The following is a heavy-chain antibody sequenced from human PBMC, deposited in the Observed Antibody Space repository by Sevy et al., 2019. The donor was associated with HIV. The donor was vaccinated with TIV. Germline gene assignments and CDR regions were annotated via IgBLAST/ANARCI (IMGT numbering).Heavy chain of an antibody. CDR1: GFIFGDYA. V-gene: IGHV3-49*04. CDR3: RRDQWQQVVRPHCDY. D-gene: IGHD6-13*01. CDR2: IRSKAFGGTT. J-gene: IGHJ4*02. Sequence: GGSLRLSCTASGFIFGDYAVSWVRQAPGKGLEWVGFIRSKAFGGTTDFAASVKGRFTISRDDSKSIAYLQMNSLKTEDTAVYYCRRDQWQQVVRPHCDYWGQGTLVTVSS.